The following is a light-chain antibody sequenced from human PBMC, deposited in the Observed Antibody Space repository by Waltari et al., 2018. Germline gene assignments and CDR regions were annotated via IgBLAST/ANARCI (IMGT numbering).Light chain of an antibody. J-gene: IGKJ2*01. Sequence: VLTQSPCTRSLSPWESVPLPCRASQRLTKRYLAWYQQKPGQAPRPHIYGASSRAAGIPDRFSGSGSGTDFTLTISRLEPEDFAVYYCQQYGSSILYTFGQGTKLEIK. CDR1: QRLTKRY. CDR2: GAS. V-gene: IGKV3-20*01. CDR3: QQYGSSILYT.